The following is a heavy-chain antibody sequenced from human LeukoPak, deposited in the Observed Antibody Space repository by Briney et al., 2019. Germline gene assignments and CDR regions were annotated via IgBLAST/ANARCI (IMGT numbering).Heavy chain of an antibody. V-gene: IGHV3-23*01. J-gene: IGHJ4*02. D-gene: IGHD6-6*01. CDR3: AKDSGAARPFDC. CDR2: ISGSGGST. Sequence: PGGSLRLSCAASGFTFSSYAINWVRQAPGKGLEWVSVISGSGGSTYYADSVKGRFTISRDNSKNALYLQMNSLRAEDTAVYYCAKDSGAARPFDCWGQGTLVTVSS. CDR1: GFTFSSYA.